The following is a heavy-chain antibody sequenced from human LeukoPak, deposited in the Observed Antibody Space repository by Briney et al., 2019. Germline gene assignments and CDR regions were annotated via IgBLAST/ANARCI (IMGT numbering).Heavy chain of an antibody. CDR2: IYYSGST. CDR1: GGSISRSSYH. Sequence: SETLSLTCSVSGGSISRSSYHWGWIRQPPGKGLEWIGSIYYSGSTYYNPSLKSRVTISVDTSKNQFPLKLSSVTAADTAVYYCASGPRPFDYWGQGTLVTVSS. J-gene: IGHJ4*02. CDR3: ASGPRPFDY. V-gene: IGHV4-39*01.